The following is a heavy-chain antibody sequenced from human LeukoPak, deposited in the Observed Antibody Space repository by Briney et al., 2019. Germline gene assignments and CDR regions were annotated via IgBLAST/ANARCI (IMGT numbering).Heavy chain of an antibody. CDR3: ARDLVAAAGYYYYGMDV. Sequence: PGGSLRLSCAASGFTFSSYNMNWVRQAPGKGLEWVSSISSSSSYIYYADPVKGRFTISRDNAKNSLYLQMNSLRAEDTAVYYCARDLVAAAGYYYYGMDVWGQGTTVTVSS. J-gene: IGHJ6*02. V-gene: IGHV3-21*01. CDR1: GFTFSSYN. D-gene: IGHD6-13*01. CDR2: ISSSSSYI.